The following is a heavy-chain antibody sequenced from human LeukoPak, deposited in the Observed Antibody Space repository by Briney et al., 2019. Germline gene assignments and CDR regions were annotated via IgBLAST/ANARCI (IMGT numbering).Heavy chain of an antibody. D-gene: IGHD3-10*01. V-gene: IGHV4-59*01. Sequence: SETLSLTCTVSGGSISSYYWSWIRQPPGKGLEWVGYIYYSGSTNYNPSLKSRVTISVDTSKNQFSLKLSSVTAADSAVYYCARAVYYGSTHDYWGQGTLVTVSS. J-gene: IGHJ4*02. CDR1: GGSISSYY. CDR2: IYYSGST. CDR3: ARAVYYGSTHDY.